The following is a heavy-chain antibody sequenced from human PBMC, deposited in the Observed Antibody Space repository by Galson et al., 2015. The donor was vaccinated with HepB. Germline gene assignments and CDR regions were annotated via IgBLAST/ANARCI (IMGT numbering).Heavy chain of an antibody. D-gene: IGHD5-12*01. Sequence: SLRLSCAASGFSFSDPYMSWVRQAPGKRPEWVSYISSDGVTKYFADSVKGRFTISRDNAKNSLYLQMNSLRAEDTAVYYCARSAGWMEPWGQGTLVTVSS. CDR3: ARSAGWMEP. V-gene: IGHV3-11*01. CDR2: ISSDGVTK. J-gene: IGHJ5*02. CDR1: GFSFSDPY.